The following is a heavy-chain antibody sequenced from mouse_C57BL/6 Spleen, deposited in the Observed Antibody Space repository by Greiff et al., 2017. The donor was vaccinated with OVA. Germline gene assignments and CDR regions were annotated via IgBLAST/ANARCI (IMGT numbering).Heavy chain of an antibody. Sequence: EVKLMESGGGLVQPGGSLKLSCAASGFTFSDYGMAWVRQAPRKGPEWVAFISNLAYSIYYADTVTGRFTISRENAKNTLYLEMSSLRSEDTAMYYCAREAGYGNYGFAYWGQGTLVTVSA. CDR2: ISNLAYSI. CDR1: GFTFSDYG. V-gene: IGHV5-15*01. J-gene: IGHJ3*01. CDR3: AREAGYGNYGFAY. D-gene: IGHD2-1*01.